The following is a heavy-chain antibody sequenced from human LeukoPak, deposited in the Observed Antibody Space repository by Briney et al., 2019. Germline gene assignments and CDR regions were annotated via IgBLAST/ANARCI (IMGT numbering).Heavy chain of an antibody. CDR3: AKEPSGSYFEFDY. J-gene: IGHJ4*02. CDR1: GFTFSSYA. V-gene: IGHV3-23*01. Sequence: PGGSLRLSCAASGFTFSSYAMSWVRQAPGKGLEWVSATSGSGGSTYYADSVKGRFAISRDNSKNTLYLQMNSLRAEDTAVYYCAKEPSGSYFEFDYWGQGTLVTVSS. D-gene: IGHD1-26*01. CDR2: TSGSGGST.